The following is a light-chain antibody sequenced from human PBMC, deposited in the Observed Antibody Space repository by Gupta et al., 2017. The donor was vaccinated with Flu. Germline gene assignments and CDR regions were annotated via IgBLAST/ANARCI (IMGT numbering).Light chain of an antibody. J-gene: IGKJ2*01. CDR3: PQYKVVPYT. CDR1: HDSSQY. Sequence: PSSLAVSTGDRVIVYCKASHDSSQYLKWYQQKPGKAPDLIIYIGSNLKTGVPVRFSGRVSGTHFTLTIDSLQPEDIATYFCPQYKVVPYTFGQGTKLDIK. V-gene: IGKV1-33*01. CDR2: IGS.